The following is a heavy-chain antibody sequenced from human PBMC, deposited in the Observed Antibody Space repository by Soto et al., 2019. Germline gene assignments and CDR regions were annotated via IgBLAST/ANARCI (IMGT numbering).Heavy chain of an antibody. CDR1: GVSVNGYY. Sequence: AETLSLTCAVYGVSVNGYYLNWIRQPPGKGLEWIGEINHTGGTHYNPSLKSRVTMSVDTSKNQFSLRLSPVTAADTAIYYCATRITVFGLLIPPFDPWGQGTQVTVSS. CDR2: INHTGGT. D-gene: IGHD3-3*01. V-gene: IGHV4-34*01. J-gene: IGHJ5*02. CDR3: ATRITVFGLLIPPFDP.